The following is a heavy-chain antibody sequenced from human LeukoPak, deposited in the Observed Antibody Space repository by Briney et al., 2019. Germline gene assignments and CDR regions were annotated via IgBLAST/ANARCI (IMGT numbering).Heavy chain of an antibody. J-gene: IGHJ6*03. CDR1: DGSVSSHY. CDR3: ARRRSYMDV. V-gene: IGHV4-4*09. CDR2: IYASGVT. Sequence: PSETLSLTCTVSDGSVSSHYWSWIRQPPGKGLEWIGFIYASGVTNYHPALRSRLTISIDTSKDQVSLKLTSVTAADTAVYYCARRRSYMDVWGKGTKVSVSS.